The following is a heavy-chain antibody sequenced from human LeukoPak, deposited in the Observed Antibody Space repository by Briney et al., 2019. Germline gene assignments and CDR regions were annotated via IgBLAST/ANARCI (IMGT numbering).Heavy chain of an antibody. J-gene: IGHJ4*02. CDR1: GYTFTSYG. V-gene: IGHV1-18*01. CDR3: ARAYSGYREDDY. Sequence: ASVKVSCQASGYTFTSYGISWVRQAAGQGGEGMGWISAYNGNTNYAQKLQGRVTMTTDTSTSTAYMELRSLRSDDTAVYYCARAYSGYREDDYWGQGTLVTVSS. D-gene: IGHD5-12*01. CDR2: ISAYNGNT.